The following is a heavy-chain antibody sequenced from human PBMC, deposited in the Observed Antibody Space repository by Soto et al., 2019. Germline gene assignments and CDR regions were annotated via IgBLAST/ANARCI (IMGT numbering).Heavy chain of an antibody. J-gene: IGHJ4*02. Sequence: TLSLTCTLSGASISGGDYYWTWIRQPPGKGLEWIGSIYYTGNTYYNPSLQSRAFISVDPSDNQFSLKLGSMTAADTAIYYCARATYDSSTYYLDYWGQGTLVTV. CDR1: GASISGGDYY. CDR2: IYYTGNT. D-gene: IGHD3-22*01. CDR3: ARATYDSSTYYLDY. V-gene: IGHV4-30-4*01.